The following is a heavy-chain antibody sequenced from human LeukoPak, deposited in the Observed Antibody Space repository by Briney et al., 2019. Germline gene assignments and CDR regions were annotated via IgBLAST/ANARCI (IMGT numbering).Heavy chain of an antibody. V-gene: IGHV4-39*07. Sequence: SETLSLTCTVSGGSISSSGSYWGWIRQPPGKGLEWIGSVYYSGNTYNPSLKSRVTISVDTSKNQFSLNLTSVNAADTAIYYCARVMAARREDLNWFDPWGQGTLVTISS. J-gene: IGHJ5*02. CDR3: ARVMAARREDLNWFDP. CDR1: GGSISSSGSY. CDR2: VYYSGNT. D-gene: IGHD6-6*01.